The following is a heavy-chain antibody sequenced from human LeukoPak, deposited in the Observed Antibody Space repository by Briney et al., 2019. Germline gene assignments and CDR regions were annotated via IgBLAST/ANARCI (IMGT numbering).Heavy chain of an antibody. V-gene: IGHV3-53*01. Sequence: GGSLRLSCAASGFTVSSNYMSWVRQAPGKGLEWVSVIYSGGSTYYADSVKGRFTISRDSSKNTLYLQMNSLRAEDTAVYYCATQSGYDSSGSLYFQHWGQGTLVTVSS. CDR2: IYSGGST. CDR1: GFTVSSNY. CDR3: ATQSGYDSSGSLYFQH. D-gene: IGHD3-22*01. J-gene: IGHJ1*01.